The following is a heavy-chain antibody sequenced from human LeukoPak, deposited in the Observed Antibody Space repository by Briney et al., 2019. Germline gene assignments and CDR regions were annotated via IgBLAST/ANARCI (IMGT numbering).Heavy chain of an antibody. CDR1: GFTFSSYS. V-gene: IGHV3-21*01. Sequence: GGSLRLSCAASGFTFSSYSMNWVRQAPGNGLEWVSSISSSSSYIYYADSVKGRFTISRDNAKNSLYLQMNSLRAEDTAVYYCARDLEDGPDYGGNWFDPWGQGTLVTVSS. J-gene: IGHJ5*02. CDR3: ARDLEDGPDYGGNWFDP. D-gene: IGHD4-23*01. CDR2: ISSSSSYI.